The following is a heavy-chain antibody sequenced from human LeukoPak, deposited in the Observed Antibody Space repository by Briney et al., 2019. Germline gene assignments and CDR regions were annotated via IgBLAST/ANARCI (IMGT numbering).Heavy chain of an antibody. Sequence: SETLSLTCAVYGGSFSGYYWSWIRQPPGKGLEWIGYIYYSGSTNYNPSLKSRVTISVDTSKNQFSLKLSSVTAADTAVYYCARLRYYDSSGRYWYFDLWGRGTLVTVSS. CDR1: GGSFSGYY. CDR3: ARLRYYDSSGRYWYFDL. CDR2: IYYSGST. V-gene: IGHV4-59*08. D-gene: IGHD3-22*01. J-gene: IGHJ2*01.